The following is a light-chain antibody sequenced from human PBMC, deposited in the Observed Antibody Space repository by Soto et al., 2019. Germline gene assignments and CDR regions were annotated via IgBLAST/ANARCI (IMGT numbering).Light chain of an antibody. CDR3: QKYNSAPLT. Sequence: DIQMTQSPSSLSASVGDRITITCRASQGISNYLAWYHQKPGKVPNLLIFGASTLQSGVPSRFSGSGSGTDFTLTISSLQPEDVATYYCQKYNSAPLTFGQGTRLEIK. CDR2: GAS. V-gene: IGKV1-27*01. CDR1: QGISNY. J-gene: IGKJ5*01.